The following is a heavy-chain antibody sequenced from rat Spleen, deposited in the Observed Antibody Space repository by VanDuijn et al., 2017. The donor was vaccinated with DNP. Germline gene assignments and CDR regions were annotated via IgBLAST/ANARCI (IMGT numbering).Heavy chain of an antibody. D-gene: IGHD1-4*01. J-gene: IGHJ2*01. Sequence: EVQLVESGGGLVQPGWSLKLSCAASGFTFSSFPMAWVRQAPTGGLEWVATISASGGSTYYRDSVKGRFTVSRDNAQSTLYLHLTSLRSEDTATYYCTRDLNFGYNYAFDYWGQGVMVSVSS. V-gene: IGHV5-46*01. CDR1: GFTFSSFP. CDR3: TRDLNFGYNYAFDY. CDR2: ISASGGST.